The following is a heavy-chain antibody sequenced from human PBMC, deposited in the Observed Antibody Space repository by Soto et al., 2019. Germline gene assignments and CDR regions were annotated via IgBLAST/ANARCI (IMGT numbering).Heavy chain of an antibody. J-gene: IGHJ5*02. V-gene: IGHV3-33*01. D-gene: IGHD6-6*01. Sequence: QVQLVESGGGVVQPGRSLRLSCAASGFTFSSYGMHWVRQAPGKGLEWVAVIWYDGSNKYYADSVKGRFTISRDNSKNTLYLQMNSLRAEDTAVYYCARDGSIAELEASANWFDPWGQGTLVTVSS. CDR1: GFTFSSYG. CDR2: IWYDGSNK. CDR3: ARDGSIAELEASANWFDP.